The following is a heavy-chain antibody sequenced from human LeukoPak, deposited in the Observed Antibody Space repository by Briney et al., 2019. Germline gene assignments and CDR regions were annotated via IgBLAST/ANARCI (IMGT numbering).Heavy chain of an antibody. D-gene: IGHD2-2*01. CDR3: ARDPPPYCSSTSCYGGYYYYYGMDV. CDR1: GYTFTSYG. CDR2: ISAYNGNT. J-gene: IGHJ6*02. Sequence: ASVKVSCKASGYTFTSYGISWVRQAPGQGLEWMGWISAYNGNTNYAQKLQGRVTMTTDTSTSTAYMELRSLRSDDTAVYYCARDPPPYCSSTSCYGGYYYYYGMDVWGQGTTVTVSS. V-gene: IGHV1-18*01.